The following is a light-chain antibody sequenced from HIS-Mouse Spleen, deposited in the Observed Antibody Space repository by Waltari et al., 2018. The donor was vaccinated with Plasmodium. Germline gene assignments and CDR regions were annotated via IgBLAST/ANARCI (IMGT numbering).Light chain of an antibody. V-gene: IGKV1-33*01. CDR2: DAS. J-gene: IGKJ2*01. Sequence: DIQMTQSLSSLSASVGDRVNITCQASQDISNYLNWDQQKPVKAPKLLIYDASNLESGVPSRFSGSGSGTDFTFTISSLQPEDIATYYCQQYDNLPYTFGQGTKLEIK. CDR3: QQYDNLPYT. CDR1: QDISNY.